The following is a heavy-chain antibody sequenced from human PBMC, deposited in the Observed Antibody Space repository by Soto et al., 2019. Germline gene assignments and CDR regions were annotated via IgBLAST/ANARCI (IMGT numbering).Heavy chain of an antibody. D-gene: IGHD4-17*01. CDR3: ARAPDYGGNYFGY. CDR1: GFTFISHG. J-gene: IGHJ4*02. V-gene: IGHV3-33*01. Sequence: QVQLVESGGGAVQPGRSLRLSCAASGFTFISHGMHWVRQAPGKGLEGVAVIWYDGRNKYYGESVKGRFTISRDKSEKTVYLQMNSLRAEDTAVYYWARAPDYGGNYFGYWGQGTLVTVSS. CDR2: IWYDGRNK.